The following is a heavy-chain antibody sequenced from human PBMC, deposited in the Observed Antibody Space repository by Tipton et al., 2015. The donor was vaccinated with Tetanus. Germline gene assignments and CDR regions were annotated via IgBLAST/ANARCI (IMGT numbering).Heavy chain of an antibody. CDR3: ATQGGYRFHD. J-gene: IGHJ4*02. CDR1: GGSISSSNW. D-gene: IGHD3-16*02. CDR2: IYHTGSS. Sequence: TLSLTCVVSGGSISSSNWWSWVRQPPGKGLEWIADIYHTGSSNYNPSLKSRATISVDRSKNQFSLSLRSVTAADTAVYYCATQGGYRFHDWGQGTLVTVSS. V-gene: IGHV4-4*02.